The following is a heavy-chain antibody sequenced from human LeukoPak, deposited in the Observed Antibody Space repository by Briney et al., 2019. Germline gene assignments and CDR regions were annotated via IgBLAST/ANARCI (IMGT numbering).Heavy chain of an antibody. Sequence: SGGSLRLSCAASGFTLSDYYMSWIRQAPGKGLEWVSYISSSGSTICYADSVKGRFTISRDNAKNSLYLQMNSLRAEDTAVYYCARADHYYDSSGYYGYWGQGTPVTVSS. CDR3: ARADHYYDSSGYYGY. J-gene: IGHJ4*02. V-gene: IGHV3-11*01. CDR2: ISSSGSTI. CDR1: GFTLSDYY. D-gene: IGHD3-22*01.